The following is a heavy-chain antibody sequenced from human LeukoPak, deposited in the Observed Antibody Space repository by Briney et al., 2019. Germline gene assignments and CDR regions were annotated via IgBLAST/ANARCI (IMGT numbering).Heavy chain of an antibody. J-gene: IGHJ6*02. CDR2: INPGDGGT. CDR3: AREPRKDGHNGMDV. D-gene: IGHD5-24*01. CDR1: GYTFTTYG. V-gene: IGHV1-46*01. Sequence: ASVKVSCKASGYTFTTYGITWVRQAPGQGLEWVGIINPGDGGTSYAQKFQGRATMSRDTSTSTLYMELSSLRSEDTALYYCAREPRKDGHNGMDVWGQGTTVTVSS.